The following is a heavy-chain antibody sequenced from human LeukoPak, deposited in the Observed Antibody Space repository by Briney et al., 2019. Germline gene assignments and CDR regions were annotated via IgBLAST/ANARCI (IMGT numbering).Heavy chain of an antibody. D-gene: IGHD3-3*01. J-gene: IGHJ3*02. CDR2: IYTSGST. CDR1: GGSISSYY. Sequence: SQTLSLTCTISGGSISSYYWSWIRQPAGKGLEWIRRIYTSGSTNYNPSLKSRVTMSVDTSKNQFSLKLSSVTAADTAVYYCARASGIFGAIGAFDIWGQGTMVTVSS. CDR3: ARASGIFGAIGAFDI. V-gene: IGHV4-4*07.